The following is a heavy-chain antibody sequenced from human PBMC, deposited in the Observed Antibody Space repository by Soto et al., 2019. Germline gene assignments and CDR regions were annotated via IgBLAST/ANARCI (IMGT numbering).Heavy chain of an antibody. D-gene: IGHD6-19*01. CDR1: GGSISSSSYY. Sequence: PSETLSLTCTVSGGSISSSSYYWGWIRQPPGKGLEWIGSIYYSGSTYYNPSLKSRVTISVDTSKNQFSLKLSSVTAADTAVYYCARQGPGYSSQGGFDPWGQGTLVTVSS. CDR2: IYYSGST. V-gene: IGHV4-39*01. CDR3: ARQGPGYSSQGGFDP. J-gene: IGHJ5*02.